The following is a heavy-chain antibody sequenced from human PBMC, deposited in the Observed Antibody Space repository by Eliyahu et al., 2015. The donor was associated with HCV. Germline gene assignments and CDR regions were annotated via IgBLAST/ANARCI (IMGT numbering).Heavy chain of an antibody. CDR3: AKTLDGMDV. CDR1: GFTFSSYA. Sequence: EVQVLESGGGLVQPGGSLRLSCAASGFTFSSYAMXWARQAPGKGLEWVSGISGSGANTFYANSVKGRFTISRDNSKNTLYLQMNSLRAEDTAVYYCAKTLDGMDVWDQGTTVTVSS. J-gene: IGHJ6*02. V-gene: IGHV3-23*01. CDR2: ISGSGANT.